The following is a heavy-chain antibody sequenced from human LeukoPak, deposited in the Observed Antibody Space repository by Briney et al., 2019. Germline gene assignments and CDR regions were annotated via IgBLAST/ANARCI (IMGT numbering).Heavy chain of an antibody. D-gene: IGHD2-2*01. CDR3: ARLGDIVVVQKWFDP. Sequence: PSETLSLTCTVSGGSISSSSYYWGWIRQPPGKGLEWIGSIYYSGSTYYNPSLKSRVTISVDTSNNQFSLKLSSVTAADSAVYCCARLGDIVVVQKWFDPWGQGTLVTVSS. J-gene: IGHJ5*02. CDR1: GGSISSSSYY. V-gene: IGHV4-39*01. CDR2: IYYSGST.